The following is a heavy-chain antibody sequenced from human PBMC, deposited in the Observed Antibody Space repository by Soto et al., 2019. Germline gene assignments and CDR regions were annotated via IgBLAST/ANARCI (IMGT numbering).Heavy chain of an antibody. Sequence: QVQLQESGPGLVKPSETLSLTCVVSGGSISSYYWSWIRQPPGKGLECIGYIYYSGNTKYTPSLESRVTISVDMSKNHFSLNLRSVTAADTAVYYCARAPNDYNYHYYGLDVWGQGTTVTVSS. CDR2: IYYSGNT. CDR1: GGSISSYY. D-gene: IGHD4-4*01. CDR3: ARAPNDYNYHYYGLDV. V-gene: IGHV4-59*01. J-gene: IGHJ6*02.